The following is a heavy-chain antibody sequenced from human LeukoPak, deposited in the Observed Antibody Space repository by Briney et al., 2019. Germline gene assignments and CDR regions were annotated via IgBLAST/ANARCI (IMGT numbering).Heavy chain of an antibody. D-gene: IGHD6-13*01. CDR3: ARGPYIAAAAPDSYYYGMDV. V-gene: IGHV7-4-1*02. Sequence: ASVKVSRKASGDTFTSYAMNWVRQAPGQGLEWMGWINTNTGNPTYAQGLTGRFVFSVDTSVSTAYLQISSLKAEDTAVYYCARGPYIAAAAPDSYYYGMDVWGQGTTVTVSS. CDR1: GDTFTSYA. J-gene: IGHJ6*02. CDR2: INTNTGNP.